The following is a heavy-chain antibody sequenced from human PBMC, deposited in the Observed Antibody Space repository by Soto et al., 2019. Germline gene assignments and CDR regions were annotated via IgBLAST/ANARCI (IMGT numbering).Heavy chain of an antibody. Sequence: SETLSLTCTVSGGSISSSRYYWGWIRQPPGKGLEWIGSIYYSGSTYYNPALRSRVTISVDTSKNQFSLRLSSVTAADTAVYYSASLEYSNSWYCFDFWGRGTLVTVSS. CDR3: ASLEYSNSWYCFDF. CDR2: IYYSGST. J-gene: IGHJ4*02. D-gene: IGHD6-6*01. CDR1: GGSISSSRYY. V-gene: IGHV4-39*01.